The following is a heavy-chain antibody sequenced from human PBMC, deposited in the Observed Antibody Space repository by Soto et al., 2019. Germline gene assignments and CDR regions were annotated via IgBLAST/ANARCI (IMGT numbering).Heavy chain of an antibody. Sequence: QVQLVQSGAEVKKPGSSVKVSCKASGGTFSSYAISWVRQAPGQGLEWMGGIIPIFGTANYAQKFQGRVTINADESTGNAYMELSSLRSEDPAVYYCARVPAHGGWFDPWGQGTLVTVSS. CDR3: ARVPAHGGWFDP. V-gene: IGHV1-69*12. J-gene: IGHJ5*02. CDR2: IIPIFGTA. D-gene: IGHD4-17*01. CDR1: GGTFSSYA.